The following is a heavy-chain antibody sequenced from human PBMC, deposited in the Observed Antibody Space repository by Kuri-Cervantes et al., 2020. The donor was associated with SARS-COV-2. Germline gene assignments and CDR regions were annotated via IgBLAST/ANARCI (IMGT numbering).Heavy chain of an antibody. CDR3: AKDIREGITIFGVVTLPLLGSMNV. D-gene: IGHD3-3*01. CDR2: ISYDGSNK. Sequence: GGFRRRPCVSSGGTLSSYGMHWVRQAPGKGLEWVAVISYDGSNKYYADSVKGRFTISRDNSKNTLYLQMNSLRAEDTAVYYCAKDIREGITIFGVVTLPLLGSMNVWGPGTTVTVSS. V-gene: IGHV3-30*18. CDR1: GGTLSSYG. J-gene: IGHJ6*02.